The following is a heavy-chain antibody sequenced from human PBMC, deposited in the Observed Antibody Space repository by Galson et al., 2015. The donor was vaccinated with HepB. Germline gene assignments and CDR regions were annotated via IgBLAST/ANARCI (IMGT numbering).Heavy chain of an antibody. V-gene: IGHV3-7*03. Sequence: SLRLSCAASGFTFSSYWMSWVRQAPGKGLEWVANIKQDGSEKYYVDSVKGRFTISRDNAKNSLYLQMNSLRAEDTAVYYCARGPRWDIVVVPAARYFQHWGQGTLVTVSS. CDR3: ARGPRWDIVVVPAARYFQH. CDR1: GFTFSSYW. J-gene: IGHJ1*01. CDR2: IKQDGSEK. D-gene: IGHD2-2*01.